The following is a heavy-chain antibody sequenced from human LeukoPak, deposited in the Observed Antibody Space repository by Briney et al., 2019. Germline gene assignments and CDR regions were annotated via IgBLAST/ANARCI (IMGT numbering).Heavy chain of an antibody. CDR2: INQDGSEK. D-gene: IGHD6-6*01. V-gene: IGHV3-7*01. J-gene: IGHJ4*02. Sequence: PGGSLRLSCAASGFTFSSYWMSWVRQAPGKRLEWVANINQDGSEKYYVDSVKGRFIISRDNARNSLFLQMNILTAEDTAIYYCVREGAYSTSSPAGCWGQGTLVSVSS. CDR1: GFTFSSYW. CDR3: VREGAYSTSSPAGC.